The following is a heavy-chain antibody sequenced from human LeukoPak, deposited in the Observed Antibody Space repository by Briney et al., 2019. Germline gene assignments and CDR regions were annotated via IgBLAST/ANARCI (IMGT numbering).Heavy chain of an antibody. Sequence: SETLSLTCTVSGDSISSYYWSWLRQPPGKGLEWIGYIYYSGSTNYNPSLKSRVTISVDTSKNQFSLKLTSVTAADTAVYYCARGTYGSGTHPWGQGTLVTVSS. CDR2: IYYSGST. CDR1: GDSISSYY. V-gene: IGHV4-59*01. D-gene: IGHD3-10*01. CDR3: ARGTYGSGTHP. J-gene: IGHJ5*02.